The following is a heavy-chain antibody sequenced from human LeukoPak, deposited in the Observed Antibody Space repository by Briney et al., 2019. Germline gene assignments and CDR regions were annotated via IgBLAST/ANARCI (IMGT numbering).Heavy chain of an antibody. D-gene: IGHD6-13*01. CDR1: GFTFDDYG. Sequence: GGSLRLSCAASGFTFDDYGMNWVRQAPGKGLEWVSGINWNGGSTGYADSVKGRFTISRDNAKNSLYLQMNSLRAEDTALYYCARDLGSSWYVHYYYYMDVWGQGTMVTVSS. CDR2: INWNGGST. J-gene: IGHJ6*03. V-gene: IGHV3-20*04. CDR3: ARDLGSSWYVHYYYYMDV.